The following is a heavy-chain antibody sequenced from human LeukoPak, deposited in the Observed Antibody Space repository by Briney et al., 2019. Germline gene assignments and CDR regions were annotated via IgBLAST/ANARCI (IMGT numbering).Heavy chain of an antibody. V-gene: IGHV4-59*12. CDR2: ADNSGNT. Sequence: SETLSLTCSVSGASISSYHWSWIRQPPGKGLEWMGYADNSGNTKYNPSPKSRVSMSVDTSKNQFSLRLSSVTAADTAVYYCARSTWRGVACDYWGQGTLVTVSS. CDR3: ARSTWRGVACDY. D-gene: IGHD5/OR15-5a*01. CDR1: GASISSYH. J-gene: IGHJ4*02.